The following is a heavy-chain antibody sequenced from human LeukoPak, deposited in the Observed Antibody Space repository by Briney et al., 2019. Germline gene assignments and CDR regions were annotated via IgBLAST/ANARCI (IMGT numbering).Heavy chain of an antibody. D-gene: IGHD3-22*01. V-gene: IGHV1-69*05. J-gene: IGHJ3*02. CDR1: GGTFSSYA. CDR2: IIPIFGTA. CDR3: AREPLFSGYYSDAFDI. Sequence: ASVKVSCKASGGTFSSYAISWVRQAPGQGLEWMGGIIPIFGTANYAQKLQGRVTMTTDTSTSTAYMELRSLRSDDTAVYYCAREPLFSGYYSDAFDIWGQGTMVTVSS.